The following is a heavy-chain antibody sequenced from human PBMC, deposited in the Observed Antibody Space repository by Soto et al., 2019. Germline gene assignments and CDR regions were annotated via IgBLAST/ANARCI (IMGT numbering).Heavy chain of an antibody. Sequence: PGGSLRLSCAASGFTFSSYWMSWVRQAPGKGLEWVANIKQDGSEKYYVDSVKGRFTISRDNAKNSLYLQMNSLSAEDTAVYYCSRELRSSWYRTYYFDYWGQGTLVTVSS. V-gene: IGHV3-7*05. J-gene: IGHJ4*02. CDR2: IKQDGSEK. CDR3: SRELRSSWYRTYYFDY. CDR1: GFTFSSYW. D-gene: IGHD6-19*01.